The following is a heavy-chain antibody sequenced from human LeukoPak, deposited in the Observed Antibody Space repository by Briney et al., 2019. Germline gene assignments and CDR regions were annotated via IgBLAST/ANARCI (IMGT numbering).Heavy chain of an antibody. CDR2: INPNSGGT. Sequence: ASVKVSCKASGYTFTGYYMHWVRQAPGQGLEWMGWINPNSGGTNYAQKFQGRVTMTRDTSISTAYMELSRLRSEDTAVYYCARGGYCSSTSCDDFDYWGQGTLVTVSS. J-gene: IGHJ4*02. CDR3: ARGGYCSSTSCDDFDY. V-gene: IGHV1-2*02. D-gene: IGHD2-2*01. CDR1: GYTFTGYY.